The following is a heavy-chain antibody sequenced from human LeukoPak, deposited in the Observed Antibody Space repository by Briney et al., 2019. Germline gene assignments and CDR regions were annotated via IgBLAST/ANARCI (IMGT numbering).Heavy chain of an antibody. Sequence: SETLSLTCTVSGGSISGSSYYWSWIRQPPGRGLEWIGEVNHGGTTNYNPSLKSRVIISADTSKNQFSLKLNSVTAADTAVYYCARVVYGDSSKDFDYWGQGTLVTVSS. CDR3: ARVVYGDSSKDFDY. CDR1: GGSISGSSYY. V-gene: IGHV4-39*07. J-gene: IGHJ4*02. D-gene: IGHD4-17*01. CDR2: VNHGGTT.